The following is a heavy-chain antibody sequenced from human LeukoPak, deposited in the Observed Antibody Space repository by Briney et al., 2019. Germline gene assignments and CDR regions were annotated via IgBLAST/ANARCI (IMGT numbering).Heavy chain of an antibody. CDR3: ARSERYNSGWYFYFDY. V-gene: IGHV4-59*01. CDR2: IYYSGSI. J-gene: IGHJ4*02. Sequence: KSSETLSLTCTVSGGSISRYYWSWIRQPPGKGLEWIGYIYYSGSIKYNPSLKSRVTISVDTSKNQFSLKLSSVTAADTAVYYCARSERYNSGWYFYFDYWGQGTLVTVSS. CDR1: GGSISRYY. D-gene: IGHD6-19*01.